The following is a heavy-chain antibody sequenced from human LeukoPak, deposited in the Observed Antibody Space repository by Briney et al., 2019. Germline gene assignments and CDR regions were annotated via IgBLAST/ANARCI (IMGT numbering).Heavy chain of an antibody. V-gene: IGHV4-59*12. J-gene: IGHJ3*02. CDR3: ARGTTGTKGAFDI. CDR2: IYYSGST. D-gene: IGHD1-1*01. Sequence: PSETLSLTCTVSGGSISSYYWSWIRQPPGKGLEWIGYIYYSGSTNYNPSLKSRVTISVDTPKNQFSLKLSSVTAADTAVYYCARGTTGTKGAFDIWGQGTMVTVSS. CDR1: GGSISSYY.